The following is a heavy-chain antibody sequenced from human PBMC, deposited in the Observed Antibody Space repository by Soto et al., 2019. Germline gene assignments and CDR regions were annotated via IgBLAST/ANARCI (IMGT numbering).Heavy chain of an antibody. CDR1: GYTFTSYG. Sequence: ASVKVSCKASGYTFTSYGISWVRQAPGQGLEWMGWISAYNGNTNYAQKFQGRVTITADKSTSTAYMELSSLRSEDTAVYYCAREGGGDGYNLFDYWGQGTLVTVSS. V-gene: IGHV1-18*01. J-gene: IGHJ4*02. CDR3: AREGGGDGYNLFDY. D-gene: IGHD2-21*01. CDR2: ISAYNGNT.